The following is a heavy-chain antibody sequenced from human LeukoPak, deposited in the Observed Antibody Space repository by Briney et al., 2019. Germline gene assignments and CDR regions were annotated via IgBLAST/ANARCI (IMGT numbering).Heavy chain of an antibody. CDR1: GGTFSSYA. CDR2: IIPIFGTA. V-gene: IGHV1-69*06. D-gene: IGHD3-10*01. J-gene: IGHJ4*02. CDR3: ARQVWFGESHFDY. Sequence: ASVKVSCKASGGTFSSYAISWVRQAPGQGLEWMGGIIPIFGTANYALKFQGRVTITADKSTSTAYMELSSLRSEDTAVYYCARQVWFGESHFDYWGQGTLVTVSS.